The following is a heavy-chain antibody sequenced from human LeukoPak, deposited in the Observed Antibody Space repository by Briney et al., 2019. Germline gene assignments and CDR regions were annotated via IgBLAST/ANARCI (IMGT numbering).Heavy chain of an antibody. CDR1: GVSISTYY. CDR2: IYTSGST. D-gene: IGHD6-13*01. V-gene: IGHV4-4*07. CDR3: ARDVLAATGSFDY. J-gene: IGHJ4*02. Sequence: SETLSLTCTVSGVSISTYYWSWIRQPAGKGLEWIGRIYTSGSTNYNPSLESRVTISVDTSKNQFSLKLSSVTAADTAVYYCARDVLAATGSFDYWGQGTQVTVSS.